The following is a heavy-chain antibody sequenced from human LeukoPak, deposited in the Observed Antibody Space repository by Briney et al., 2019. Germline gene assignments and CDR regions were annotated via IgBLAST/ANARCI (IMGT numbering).Heavy chain of an antibody. CDR1: GYTFTSYY. D-gene: IGHD3-10*01. CDR2: INPSGGST. Sequence: ASVKFSCKVSGYTFTSYYMHWVRQAPGQGLEWMGIINPSGGSTSYAQKFQGRVTMTRDMSTSTVYMELSSLRSDDTAVYYCARGVTGIYYYYYMDVWGKGTTVTVSS. J-gene: IGHJ6*03. CDR3: ARGVTGIYYYYYMDV. V-gene: IGHV1-46*01.